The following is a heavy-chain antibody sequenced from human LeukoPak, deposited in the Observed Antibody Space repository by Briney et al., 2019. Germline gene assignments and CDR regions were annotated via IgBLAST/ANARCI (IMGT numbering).Heavy chain of an antibody. CDR1: GGSISSYY. D-gene: IGHD2-8*01. J-gene: IGHJ5*02. CDR3: AREVRFYRTNGVCTGWFDP. CDR2: IYYSGST. V-gene: IGHV4-59*01. Sequence: PSETLSLTCTVSGGSISSYYWSWIRQPPGKGLEWIGYIYYSGSTNYNPSLKSRVTISVDTSKNQFSLKLSSVTAADTAVYYCAREVRFYRTNGVCTGWFDPWGQGTLVTVSS.